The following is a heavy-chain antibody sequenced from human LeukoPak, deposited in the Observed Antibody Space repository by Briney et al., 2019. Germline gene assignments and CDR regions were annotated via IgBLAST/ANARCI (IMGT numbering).Heavy chain of an antibody. CDR3: ARSSASSMGPMDV. J-gene: IGHJ6*02. Sequence: SETLSLTCTVSGGSISRYWGWLRQPPGKGLEWIGIIYYRGNTYYNPSLKGRVTISVDTSKNQFSLQLTSVTAADTAVYYCARSSASSMGPMDVWGQGTTVTVS. V-gene: IGHV4-39*01. D-gene: IGHD2/OR15-2a*01. CDR2: IYYRGNT. CDR1: GGSISRY.